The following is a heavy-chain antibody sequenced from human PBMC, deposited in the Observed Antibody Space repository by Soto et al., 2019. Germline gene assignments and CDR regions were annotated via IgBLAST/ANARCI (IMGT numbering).Heavy chain of an antibody. D-gene: IGHD3-10*01. V-gene: IGHV2-5*02. CDR1: GCSLSTSGVG. CDR3: AHRRALGVWYGELSFNWFDP. Sequence: QITLKESGPTPVKPTQTLTLTCTFSGCSLSTSGVGVDWIRQPPGKTLEWLALIYWDDDKRYSPSLKSRLTIAKDTSRSQVVLTMTNVAPVDTAISYCAHRRALGVWYGELSFNWFDPWCQGTLVTVFS. J-gene: IGHJ5*02. CDR2: IYWDDDK.